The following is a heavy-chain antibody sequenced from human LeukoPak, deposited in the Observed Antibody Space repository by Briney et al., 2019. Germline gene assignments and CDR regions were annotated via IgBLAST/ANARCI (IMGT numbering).Heavy chain of an antibody. CDR1: VFIVSSNY. Sequence: GGSLRLSFASSVFIVSSNYMSWVRQAPSKGLDCVSVIYSGGSTYYADSVQGRVTISRANDNNTLYLQMNSLRAEDTAVYYCAREEWSNYYYYMDVCGKGTTITVSS. CDR3: AREEWSNYYYYMDV. J-gene: IGHJ6*03. D-gene: IGHD3-3*01. CDR2: IYSGGST. V-gene: IGHV3-66*02.